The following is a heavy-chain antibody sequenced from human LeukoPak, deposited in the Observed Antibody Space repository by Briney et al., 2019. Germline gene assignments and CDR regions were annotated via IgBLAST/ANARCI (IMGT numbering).Heavy chain of an antibody. J-gene: IGHJ3*02. D-gene: IGHD5-18*01. V-gene: IGHV1-46*01. CDR2: INPSGGST. Sequence: GASVKVSCKASGYTFTSYAMHWVRQAPGQGLEWMGIINPSGGSTSYAQKFQGRVTMTRDTSTSTVYMELSSLRSEDTAVYYCAREVVDTAMSDAFDIWGQGTMVTVSS. CDR1: GYTFTSYA. CDR3: AREVVDTAMSDAFDI.